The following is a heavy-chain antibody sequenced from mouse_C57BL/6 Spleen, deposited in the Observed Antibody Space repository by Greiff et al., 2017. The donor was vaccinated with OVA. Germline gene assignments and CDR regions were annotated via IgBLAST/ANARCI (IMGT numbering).Heavy chain of an antibody. CDR2: IDPYDSET. J-gene: IGHJ1*03. CDR3: ARDYYGSSYGDFDV. CDR1: GYTFTSYW. D-gene: IGHD1-1*01. Sequence: VQLQQPGAELVRPGSSVKLSCKASGYTFTSYWMHWVKQRPIQGLEWIGNIDPYDSETQYNQKFKDKATLTVDKSTSTAYMHLSSLTSEDAAVYYYARDYYGSSYGDFDVWGTGTTVTVSS. V-gene: IGHV1-52*01.